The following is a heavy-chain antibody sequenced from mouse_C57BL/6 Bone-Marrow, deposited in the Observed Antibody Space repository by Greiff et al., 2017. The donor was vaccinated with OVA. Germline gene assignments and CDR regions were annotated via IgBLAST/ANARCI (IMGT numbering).Heavy chain of an antibody. J-gene: IGHJ1*03. CDR3: AREEYGYDDGDWYFDV. Sequence: EVKVEESGPGMVKPSQSLSLTCTVTGYSITSGYDWHWIRHFPGNKLEWMGYISYSGSTNYNPSLKSRISITHDTSKNHFFLKLNSVTTEDTATYYCAREEYGYDDGDWYFDVWGTGTTVTVSS. D-gene: IGHD2-2*01. V-gene: IGHV3-1*01. CDR2: ISYSGST. CDR1: GYSITSGYD.